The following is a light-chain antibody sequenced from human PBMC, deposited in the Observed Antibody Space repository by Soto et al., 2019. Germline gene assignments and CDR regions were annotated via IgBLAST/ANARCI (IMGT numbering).Light chain of an antibody. V-gene: IGKV1-39*01. CDR2: GAS. CDR1: QTIRVY. Sequence: DIQMSQFPSSLSASVGDRVTITCRASQTIRVYLNWYQQRPGKAPHLLIYGASRLPSAVPPPFSGTASGTEYTLTISSLQPEDFGTYCCQQSYSSSWTFGQGTKVEMK. CDR3: QQSYSSSWT. J-gene: IGKJ1*01.